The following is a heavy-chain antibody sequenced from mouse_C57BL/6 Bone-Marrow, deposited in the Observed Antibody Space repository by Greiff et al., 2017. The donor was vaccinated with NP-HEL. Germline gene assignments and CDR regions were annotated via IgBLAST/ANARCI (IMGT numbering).Heavy chain of an antibody. CDR2: ILPGSGST. Sequence: VKLQESGAELMKPGASVKLSCKATGYTFTGYWIEWVKQRPGHGLEWIGEILPGSGSTNYTEKFKGKATFTADTSSNTAYMQLSSLTTEDSAIYYCAIDYDGFADWGQGTLVTVSA. J-gene: IGHJ3*01. D-gene: IGHD2-4*01. CDR1: GYTFTGYW. CDR3: AIDYDGFAD. V-gene: IGHV1-9*01.